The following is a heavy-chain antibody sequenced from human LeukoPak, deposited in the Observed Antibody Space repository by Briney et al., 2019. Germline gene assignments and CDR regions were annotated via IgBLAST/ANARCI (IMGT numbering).Heavy chain of an antibody. CDR2: IYSGGST. CDR3: ARDSRGSGSYYNDY. Sequence: GGSLRLSCAASGFTVSSNYMSWVRQVPGKGLEWVSVIYSGGSTYYADSVKGRFTISRDNSKNTLYLQMSSLRAEDTAVYYCARDSRGSGSYYNDYWGQGTLVTVSS. V-gene: IGHV3-53*01. CDR1: GFTVSSNY. J-gene: IGHJ4*02. D-gene: IGHD3-10*01.